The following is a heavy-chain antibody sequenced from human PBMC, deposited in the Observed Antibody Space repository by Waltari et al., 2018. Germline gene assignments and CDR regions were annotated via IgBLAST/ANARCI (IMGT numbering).Heavy chain of an antibody. Sequence: QLQLQESGPGLVQPSETLSLNCPVSGGSISSSNYYWGWIRQPPGKGLEWIGSIYYSGTTYYNPSLKSRVTISVDTSKNQFSLKLSSVTAADTAMYYCARQCKGYNYGLGDYYYYGMDVWGQGTTVTVSS. CDR2: IYYSGTT. J-gene: IGHJ6*02. V-gene: IGHV4-39*01. CDR1: GGSISSSNYY. CDR3: ARQCKGYNYGLGDYYYYGMDV. D-gene: IGHD5-18*01.